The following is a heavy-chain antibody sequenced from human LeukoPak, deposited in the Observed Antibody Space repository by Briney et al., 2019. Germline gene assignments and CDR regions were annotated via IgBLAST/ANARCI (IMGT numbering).Heavy chain of an antibody. D-gene: IGHD7-27*01. J-gene: IGHJ1*01. CDR3: TTVWGGD. V-gene: IGHV3-15*01. Sequence: GGSLRLSCAVSGFTFTSYAISWVRQAPGEGLEWLGRIKSKVHGETIDYAAPVKGRFTISRDDSKNTLYLEMNSLKTEDTAVYYCTTVWGGDWGQGTLVTVSS. CDR1: GFTFTSYA. CDR2: IKSKVHGETI.